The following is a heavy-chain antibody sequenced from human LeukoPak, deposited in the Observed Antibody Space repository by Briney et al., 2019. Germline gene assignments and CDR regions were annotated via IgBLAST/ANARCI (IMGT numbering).Heavy chain of an antibody. Sequence: GGSLRLSCAASGFTVSSNYMSWVRQAPGKGLEWVSVIYSGGSTYYADSVKGRFTISRDNSKNTLYLQMNSLRAEDTAVYYCARLSAWSFFLDYWGQGTLATVSS. D-gene: IGHD6-19*01. V-gene: IGHV3-53*01. CDR3: ARLSAWSFFLDY. CDR1: GFTVSSNY. J-gene: IGHJ4*02. CDR2: IYSGGST.